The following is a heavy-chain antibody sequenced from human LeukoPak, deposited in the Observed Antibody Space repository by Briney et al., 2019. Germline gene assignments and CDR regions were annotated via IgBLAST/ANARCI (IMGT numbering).Heavy chain of an antibody. Sequence: SVTVSFKASGGTFSNYAISWVRQAPGQGLEWMGGIIPIFGRANYAQKCQGRVTTTADESTSTAYMELSSLRSEDTAVYYCARSADNYYYDSSGYYSLDYWGQGTLVTVSS. V-gene: IGHV1-69*01. D-gene: IGHD3-22*01. CDR1: GGTFSNYA. J-gene: IGHJ4*02. CDR3: ARSADNYYYDSSGYYSLDY. CDR2: IIPIFGRA.